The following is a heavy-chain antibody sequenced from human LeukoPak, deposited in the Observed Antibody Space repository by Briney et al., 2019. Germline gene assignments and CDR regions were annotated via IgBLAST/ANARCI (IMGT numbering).Heavy chain of an antibody. V-gene: IGHV4-4*07. J-gene: IGHJ6*02. CDR2: IYTSDST. CDR3: ARDDLVYTVHHGMDV. CDR1: GVSISSYY. D-gene: IGHD2-8*01. Sequence: SETLSLTCTVSGVSISSYYWSWIRQPAGKGLEWIGRIYTSDSTNYNPSLNSRITMSVDTSKNQFSLKLTSVTAADTAVYYCARDDLVYTVHHGMDVWGQGTRVTVSS.